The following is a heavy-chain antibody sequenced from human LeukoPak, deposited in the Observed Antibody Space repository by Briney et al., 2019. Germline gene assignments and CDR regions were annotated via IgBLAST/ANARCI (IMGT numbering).Heavy chain of an antibody. CDR1: GFTFSNYG. V-gene: IGHV3-30*02. CDR2: IRYDGSNK. CDR3: AKAQHYYDSSGYSLRSAFDP. J-gene: IGHJ5*02. D-gene: IGHD3-22*01. Sequence: GGSLRLSCAASGFTFSNYGIHWVRQAPGKGLEWVAFIRYDGSNKYYADSVEGRFTISRDDSKNTLYLQMNSLRDEDTAVYYCAKAQHYYDSSGYSLRSAFDPWGQGTLVTVSS.